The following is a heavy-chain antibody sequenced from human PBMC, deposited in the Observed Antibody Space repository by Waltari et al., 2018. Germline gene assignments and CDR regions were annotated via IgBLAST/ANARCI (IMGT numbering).Heavy chain of an antibody. CDR1: GFTFPTHE. CDR2: ISSSGTSI. CDR3: ARAAITGTGFDF. Sequence: EMQLVESGGGLVQPGGSLRLACAASGFTFPTHEMNWVRQAPGKGLEWISYISSSGTSIYYADSVKGRFTISRDNAQDSQYLQMNSLRAEDTAVYYCARAAITGTGFDFWGQGSLVTVSS. V-gene: IGHV3-48*03. D-gene: IGHD1-20*01. J-gene: IGHJ4*02.